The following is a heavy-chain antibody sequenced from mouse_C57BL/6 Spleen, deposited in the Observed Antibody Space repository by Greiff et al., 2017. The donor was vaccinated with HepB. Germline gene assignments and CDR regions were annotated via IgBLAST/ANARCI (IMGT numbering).Heavy chain of an antibody. D-gene: IGHD1-1*01. CDR1: GYTFTDYY. CDR2: INPNNGGT. J-gene: IGHJ1*03. CDR3: ARFGNLYYGHWYFDV. Sequence: EVQLQQSGPELVKPGASVKISCKASGYTFTDYYMNWVKQSHGKSLEWIGDINPNNGGTSYNQKFKGKATMTVDKSSSTAYMELRSLTSEDSAVYYCARFGNLYYGHWYFDVWGTGTTVTVSS. V-gene: IGHV1-26*01.